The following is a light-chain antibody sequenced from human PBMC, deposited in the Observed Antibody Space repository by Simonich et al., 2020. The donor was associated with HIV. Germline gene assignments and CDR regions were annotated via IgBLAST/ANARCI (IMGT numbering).Light chain of an antibody. V-gene: IGKV3-15*01. Sequence: IVMTQFPATLSVSPGERATLSCTASQSISSNLAWYQQKPGQAPRLLRYGASTRATGIPARFSGSGSGTDFTLTISSMQSEDFAIFYCQQYNNWPQTFGGGTKVEI. CDR2: GAS. CDR3: QQYNNWPQT. CDR1: QSISSN. J-gene: IGKJ4*01.